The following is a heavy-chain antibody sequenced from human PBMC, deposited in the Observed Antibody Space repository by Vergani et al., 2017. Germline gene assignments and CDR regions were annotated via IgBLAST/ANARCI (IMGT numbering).Heavy chain of an antibody. D-gene: IGHD4-17*01. CDR1: GYTLTELS. Sequence: QVQLVQSGAEVQKPGASVKVSCKVSGYTLTELSMHWVRQAPGKGLEWMGGFDAEDGETIYAQKFQGRVTMTIDTSTSTAYMELRSLRSDDTAVYYCARGPYGDYSGDIGYYYYYMDVWGKGTTVTVSS. J-gene: IGHJ6*03. CDR3: ARGPYGDYSGDIGYYYYYMDV. CDR2: FDAEDGET. V-gene: IGHV1-24*01.